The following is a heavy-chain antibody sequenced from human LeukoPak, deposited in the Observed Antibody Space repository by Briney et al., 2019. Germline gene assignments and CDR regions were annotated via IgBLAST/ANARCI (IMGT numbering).Heavy chain of an antibody. CDR2: IWYDGSNK. V-gene: IGHV3-33*01. Sequence: PGRSLRLSCAASGFTFSSYGMHWVRQAPGKGLERVAVIWYDGSNKYYADSVKGRFTISRDNSKNTLYLQMNSLRAEDTAVYYCARDRYGYIGYFDYWGQGTLVTVSS. J-gene: IGHJ4*02. D-gene: IGHD5-18*01. CDR1: GFTFSSYG. CDR3: ARDRYGYIGYFDY.